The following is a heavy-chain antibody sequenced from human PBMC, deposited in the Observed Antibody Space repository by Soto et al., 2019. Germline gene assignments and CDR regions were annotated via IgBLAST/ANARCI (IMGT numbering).Heavy chain of an antibody. CDR3: AHTWGLPFDY. Sequence: QITLKESGPTLVEPTQTLTLTCTYSGFSLRTTGVGVGWIRQPPGKALEWLGIIYWNDDKRYSPSLKNRSTLTSDISKRQVVLTMTNMDPVDTATYYCAHTWGLPFDYWGQGTLVIVSS. CDR1: GFSLRTTGVG. D-gene: IGHD3-16*01. J-gene: IGHJ4*02. V-gene: IGHV2-5*01. CDR2: IYWNDDK.